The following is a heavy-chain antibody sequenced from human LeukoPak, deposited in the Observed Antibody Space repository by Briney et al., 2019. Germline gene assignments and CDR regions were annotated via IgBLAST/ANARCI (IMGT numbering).Heavy chain of an antibody. V-gene: IGHV1-2*02. J-gene: IGHJ5*02. CDR1: GYTFTRYY. CDR2: INPNSGGT. Sequence: ASVKVSCKASGYTFTRYYMHWVRQAPGQGGEGMGWINPNSGGTNYAQKFQGTVTITRDTSISTSYMELSRLRSDDTAVYYSAREGIAMVRGVRTPRWFDLWGQGTLVTVSS. CDR3: AREGIAMVRGVRTPRWFDL. D-gene: IGHD3-10*01.